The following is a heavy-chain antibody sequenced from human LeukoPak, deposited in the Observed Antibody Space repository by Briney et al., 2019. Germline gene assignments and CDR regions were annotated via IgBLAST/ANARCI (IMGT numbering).Heavy chain of an antibody. J-gene: IGHJ6*02. CDR2: IRSKAYGGTR. CDR3: TRHSRPVGYIVVVPAAIDSGYYYYYGMDV. Sequence: GVSLRLSYTASGFTFGYYAMIWVGQAPAKALEGVGFIRSKAYGGTREYVASVKRRFTISRDDSKSIAYLQMNRLKTEDAAVYYYTRHSRPVGYIVVVPAAIDSGYYYYYGMDVWGQGTTVTVSS. D-gene: IGHD2-2*01. V-gene: IGHV3-49*04. CDR1: GFTFGYYA.